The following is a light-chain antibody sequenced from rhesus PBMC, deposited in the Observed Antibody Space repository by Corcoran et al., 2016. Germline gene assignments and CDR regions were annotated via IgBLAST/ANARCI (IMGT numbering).Light chain of an antibody. CDR1: QGISSY. V-gene: IGKV1-32*02. Sequence: DIQMSQSPSSLSASVGDRVTITCRASQGISSYLNWYQQKPGKAPKLLIYFANSLARWVPSRFSGSGSGTAFTLHISGLQPEDFATYYCQQGNSNPPPFGGGTKVELK. CDR3: QQGNSNPPP. J-gene: IGKJ4*01. CDR2: FAN.